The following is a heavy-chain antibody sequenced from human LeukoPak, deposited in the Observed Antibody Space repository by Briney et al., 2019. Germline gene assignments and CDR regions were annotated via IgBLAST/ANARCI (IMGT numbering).Heavy chain of an antibody. CDR1: GFTFSSYW. D-gene: IGHD5-24*01. V-gene: IGHV3-74*01. CDR2: INSDGIST. Sequence: GGSLRLSCAASGFTFSSYWMHWVRQAPGKGLVWVSRINSDGISTGYADSVKGRFTISRDNSKNTVYLQMDSLRAEDTAVYYCARGDGYNYWDYWGQGTLVTVSS. J-gene: IGHJ4*02. CDR3: ARGDGYNYWDY.